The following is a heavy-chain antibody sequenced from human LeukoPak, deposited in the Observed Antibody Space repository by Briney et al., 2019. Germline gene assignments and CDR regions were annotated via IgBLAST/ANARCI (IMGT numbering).Heavy chain of an antibody. CDR1: AFTFSSYW. V-gene: IGHV3-74*01. J-gene: IGHJ4*02. CDR2: IASDGST. D-gene: IGHD1-26*01. Sequence: GGSLRPFWPASAFTFSSYWMHWVRQAPGKGLVWVSRIASDGSTGYADAVQGRFTISRDNAKETVYLQMNSLRVEDTAVYYCIGSGGWPGYWGQGTLVTVSS. CDR3: IGSGGWPGY.